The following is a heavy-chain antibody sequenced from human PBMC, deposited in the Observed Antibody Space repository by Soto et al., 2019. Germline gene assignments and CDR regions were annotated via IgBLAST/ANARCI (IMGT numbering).Heavy chain of an antibody. CDR2: IYYSGST. CDR3: ARTQTGGMDV. Sequence: SETLSLTCTVSGGSISSSSYYRGWIRQPPGKGLEWIGSIYYSGSTYYNPSLKSRVTISVDTSKNQFSLKLSSVTAADTAVYYCARTQTGGMDVWGQGTTVTVSS. V-gene: IGHV4-39*01. CDR1: GGSISSSSYY. J-gene: IGHJ6*02.